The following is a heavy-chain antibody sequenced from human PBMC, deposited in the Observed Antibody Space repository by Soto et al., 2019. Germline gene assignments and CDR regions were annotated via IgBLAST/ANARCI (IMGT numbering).Heavy chain of an antibody. D-gene: IGHD2-15*01. Sequence: QVQLQESGPGLVKPSQTLSLTCTVSGGSINTGGYYWGWIRHLPGEGLEWIGHIFYNGTAYYNPSLRSRVTVSIDTSANQSSLHMYSVTAADTAMYYCARRLDDTPETFFNWFDPGGQGILVTVSS. V-gene: IGHV4-31*03. CDR1: GGSINTGGYY. J-gene: IGHJ5*02. CDR2: IFYNGTA. CDR3: ARRLDDTPETFFNWFDP.